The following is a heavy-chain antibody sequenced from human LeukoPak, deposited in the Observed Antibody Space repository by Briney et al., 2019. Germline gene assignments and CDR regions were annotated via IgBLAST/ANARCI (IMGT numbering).Heavy chain of an antibody. CDR1: GFTFTKCA. J-gene: IGHJ4*02. Sequence: GGSLRLSCVASGFTFTKCAMSWIRQAPGKGLEWVAIITATGDTAYYADSVKGRFTISRDNSRNTVYMQMDSLRAEDTTIYYCAGDRNSDWYSPLDYWGQGSQVTVSP. D-gene: IGHD6-19*01. CDR2: ITATGDTA. CDR3: AGDRNSDWYSPLDY. V-gene: IGHV3-23*01.